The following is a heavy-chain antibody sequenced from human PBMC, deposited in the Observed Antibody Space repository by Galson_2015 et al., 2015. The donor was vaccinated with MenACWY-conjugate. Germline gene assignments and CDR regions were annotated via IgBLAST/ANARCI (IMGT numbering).Heavy chain of an antibody. CDR2: ISSGHIYS. Sequence: SLRLSCAASGFTSSDYYMSWIRQAPGKGLEWVAYISSGHIYSNHADSVKGRFTISRDNAKNSLFLQMNSLRAEDTAVYFCARTPRSYSGYTFEKWGQGTLVTVSS. CDR3: ARTPRSYSGYTFEK. V-gene: IGHV3-11*06. D-gene: IGHD5-12*01. CDR1: GFTSSDYY. J-gene: IGHJ4*02.